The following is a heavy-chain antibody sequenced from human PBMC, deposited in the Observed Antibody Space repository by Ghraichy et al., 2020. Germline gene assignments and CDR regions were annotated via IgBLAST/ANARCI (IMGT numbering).Heavy chain of an antibody. Sequence: SQTLSLTCTVSGGSISSYYWSWIRQPPGKGLEWIGYIYYSGSTNYNPSLKSRVTISVDTSKNQFSLKLSSVTAADTAVYYCARTVGIDYYDSSGYDYWGQGTLVTVSS. J-gene: IGHJ4*02. CDR3: ARTVGIDYYDSSGYDY. V-gene: IGHV4-59*01. CDR1: GGSISSYY. D-gene: IGHD3-22*01. CDR2: IYYSGST.